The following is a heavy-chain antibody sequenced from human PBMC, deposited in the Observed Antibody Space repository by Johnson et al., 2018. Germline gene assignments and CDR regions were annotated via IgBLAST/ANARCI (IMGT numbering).Heavy chain of an antibody. Sequence: VQLVESGGGLVQPGGSLRLSCAASGFTFSDHYMDWVRQAPGKGLEWVGRIKAKVNSYTTQYAASVDGRFTISRDVSKNSLYLQMKSLKTEDTPMYYCARGARAFDIWGQGTMVTVSS. V-gene: IGHV3-72*01. CDR1: GFTFSDHY. CDR2: IKAKVNSYTT. J-gene: IGHJ3*02. CDR3: ARGARAFDI.